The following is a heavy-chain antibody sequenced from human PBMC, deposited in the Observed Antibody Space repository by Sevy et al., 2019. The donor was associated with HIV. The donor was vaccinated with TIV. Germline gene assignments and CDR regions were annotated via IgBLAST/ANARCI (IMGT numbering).Heavy chain of an antibody. D-gene: IGHD3-22*01. CDR3: ERVSLNYYDSSGYPWYFDY. CDR2: IYYSGST. J-gene: IGHJ4*02. Sequence: SETLSLTCTVSGGSISSGGYYWSWIRQHPGKGLEWIGYIYYSGSTYYNPSLKSRVTISVDTSKNQFSLKLSSVTAADTAVYYCERVSLNYYDSSGYPWYFDYRGQGTLVTVSS. V-gene: IGHV4-31*03. CDR1: GGSISSGGYY.